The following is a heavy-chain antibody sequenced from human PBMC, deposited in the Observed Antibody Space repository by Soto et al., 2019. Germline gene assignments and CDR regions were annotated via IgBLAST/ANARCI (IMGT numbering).Heavy chain of an antibody. Sequence: ASVKVSCKASGYTFTSYGISCVRQAPGQGLERMGWISAYNGNTNYAQKLQGRVTMTTDTSTSTAYMELRSLRSDDTAVYYCARDIVLMVYAINYYGMDVWGQGTTVTVSS. CDR3: ARDIVLMVYAINYYGMDV. J-gene: IGHJ6*02. V-gene: IGHV1-18*01. D-gene: IGHD2-8*01. CDR2: ISAYNGNT. CDR1: GYTFTSYG.